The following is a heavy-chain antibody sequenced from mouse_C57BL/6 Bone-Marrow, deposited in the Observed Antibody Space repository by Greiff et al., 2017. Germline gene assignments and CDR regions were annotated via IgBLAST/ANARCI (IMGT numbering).Heavy chain of an antibody. J-gene: IGHJ3*01. CDR2: INPNNGGT. CDR1: GYTFTDYY. V-gene: IGHV1-26*01. Sequence: VQLKESGPELVKPGASVKISCKASGYTFTDYYMTWVKQSHGKSLEWIGDINPNNGGTSYNQKFKGKATLTVDKSSSTAYMELRSLTSEDSAVYYCARLAYDGYYGFAYWGQGTLVTVSA. D-gene: IGHD2-3*01. CDR3: ARLAYDGYYGFAY.